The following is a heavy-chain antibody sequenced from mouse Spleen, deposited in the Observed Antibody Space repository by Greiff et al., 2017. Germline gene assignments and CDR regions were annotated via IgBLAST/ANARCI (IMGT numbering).Heavy chain of an antibody. CDR3: ARTASTTGRFAY. CDR1: GYTFTSYW. V-gene: IGHV1-55*01. J-gene: IGHJ3*01. Sequence: QVQLQQPGAELVKPGASVKMSCKASGYTFTSYWITWVKQRPGQGLEWIGDIYPGSGSTNYNEKFKSKATLTVDTSSSTAYMQLSSLTSEDSAVYYCARTASTTGRFAYWGQGTLVTVSA. D-gene: IGHD1-1*01. CDR2: IYPGSGST.